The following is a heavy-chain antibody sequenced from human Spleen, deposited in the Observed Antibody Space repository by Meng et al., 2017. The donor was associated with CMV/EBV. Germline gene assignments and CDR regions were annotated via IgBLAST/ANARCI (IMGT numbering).Heavy chain of an antibody. CDR2: ITAYNGIT. CDR1: SYG. J-gene: IGHJ2*01. Sequence: SYGLVWVRQAPGQGLEWMGWITAYNGITNFAQKFQGRVTMTTDTSTSTAYMDLTSLRSDDTAVYYCARGAGSSGYYSPNWYLDLWGRGTLVTVSS. D-gene: IGHD3-22*01. V-gene: IGHV1-18*01. CDR3: ARGAGSSGYYSPNWYLDL.